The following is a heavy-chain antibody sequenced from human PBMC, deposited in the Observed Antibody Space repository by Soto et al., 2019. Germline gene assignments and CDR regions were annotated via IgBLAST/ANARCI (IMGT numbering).Heavy chain of an antibody. CDR1: GFTFSSYG. Sequence: QVQLVESGGGVVQPGRSLRLSCAASGFTFSSYGMHWVRQAPGKGLEWVAVIWYDGSNKYYADSVKGRFPISRDKSKNKMYLQRNSLRAEDPAVYYCARDCAGYSSGWYQRGGFDYWGQGTLVTVSS. J-gene: IGHJ4*02. V-gene: IGHV3-33*01. D-gene: IGHD6-19*01. CDR2: IWYDGSNK. CDR3: ARDCAGYSSGWYQRGGFDY.